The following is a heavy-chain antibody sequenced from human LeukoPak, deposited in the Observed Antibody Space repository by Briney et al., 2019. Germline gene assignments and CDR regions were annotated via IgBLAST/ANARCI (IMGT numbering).Heavy chain of an antibody. D-gene: IGHD3-22*01. J-gene: IGHJ4*02. V-gene: IGHV1-69*13. CDR2: IVPLFGTP. Sequence: SVKVSCKASGGTFSSYAISWVRQAPGQGLEWMGGIVPLFGTPNYAQKFQGRLTITADESTSTVYMELNSLRSEDTAVYYCAREWDYESSGFFYSYWGQGSLVTVSS. CDR3: AREWDYESSGFFYSY. CDR1: GGTFSSYA.